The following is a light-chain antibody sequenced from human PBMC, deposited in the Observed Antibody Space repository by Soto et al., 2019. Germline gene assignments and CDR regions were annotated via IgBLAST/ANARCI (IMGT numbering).Light chain of an antibody. V-gene: IGLV3-21*04. CDR3: KVWDSSSDHPGV. Sequence: SYELTQPPSVSVAPGKTSRITCGGNNIGSKSVHWDQQKHGQAPVLVIYYDSDRPSGIPERFSGSNYGHTATLTISRVEAGDEADYYCKVWDSSSDHPGVFGGGTKLTVL. CDR1: NIGSKS. CDR2: YDS. J-gene: IGLJ2*01.